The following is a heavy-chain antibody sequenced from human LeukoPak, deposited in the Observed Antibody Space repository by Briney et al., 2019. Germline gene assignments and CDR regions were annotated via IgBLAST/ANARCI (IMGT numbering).Heavy chain of an antibody. Sequence: GASVKVSCKASGGTFSSYAISWVRQAPGQGLEWMGVSIPIFGTANYAQKFQGRVTITADKSTSTAYMELSSLRSEDTAVYYCARSSIIAAAGPYYFDYWGQGTLVTVSS. J-gene: IGHJ4*02. CDR1: GGTFSSYA. CDR3: ARSSIIAAAGPYYFDY. D-gene: IGHD6-13*01. V-gene: IGHV1-69*06. CDR2: SIPIFGTA.